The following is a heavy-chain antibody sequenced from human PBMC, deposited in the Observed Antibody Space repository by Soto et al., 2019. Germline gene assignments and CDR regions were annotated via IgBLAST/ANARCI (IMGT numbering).Heavy chain of an antibody. J-gene: IGHJ4*02. CDR3: GRGRSGQIVVFY. CDR2: IGPESGAT. Sequence: ASVKVSCKSSGYTFTGHYIHWVRQAPEQGPEWMGEIGPESGATRYAQKFQGRVTMTRDMSITTVYMELNNLSPDDTAVYYCGRGRSGQIVVFYWGQGTPVTVSS. CDR1: GYTFTGHY. V-gene: IGHV1-2*02. D-gene: IGHD1-26*01.